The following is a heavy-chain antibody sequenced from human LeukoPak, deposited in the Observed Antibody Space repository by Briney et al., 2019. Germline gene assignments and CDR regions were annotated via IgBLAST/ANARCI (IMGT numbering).Heavy chain of an antibody. CDR2: INPNSGGT. V-gene: IGHV1-2*02. J-gene: IGHJ4*02. Sequence: ASVKVSCKASGYTFTGYYMHWVRQAPGQGLEWMGWINPNSGGTNYAQKFEGRVTMTRDTSISTAYMELSRLRFDDTAVDYCARWGGIGAAAGTGDFDYWGQGTLVTVSS. CDR1: GYTFTGYY. CDR3: ARWGGIGAAAGTGDFDY. D-gene: IGHD6-13*01.